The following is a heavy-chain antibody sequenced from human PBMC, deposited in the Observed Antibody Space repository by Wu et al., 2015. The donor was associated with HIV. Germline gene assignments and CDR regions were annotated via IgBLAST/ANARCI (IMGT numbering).Heavy chain of an antibody. CDR3: ASGIQAGGANY. J-gene: IGHJ4*02. V-gene: IGHV1-2*02. CDR1: GYSFTAYY. D-gene: IGHD2-21*01. Sequence: QVQLVQSGAEVKRPGASVRVSCRTSGYSFTAYYIHWVRQAPGQGLEWMGRLNPNTGGADSSQKFQGRVTLTRDTSINTAYMDLRRLRVDDSATYYCASGIQAGGANYWGQGTPVTVSS. CDR2: LNPNTGGA.